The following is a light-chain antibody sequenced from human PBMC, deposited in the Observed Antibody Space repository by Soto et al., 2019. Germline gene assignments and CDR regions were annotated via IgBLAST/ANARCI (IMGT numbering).Light chain of an antibody. CDR1: KSISTW. V-gene: IGKV1-5*03. Sequence: DIQMTQSPSTLSASVGDRVTITCRASKSISTWLAWYQQKPGKAPKLLIYKASSLESGVTSRFSGSGSGTEFTLTISGLQPDDSATYHCQQYNSSQLTFGGGTKVEIK. CDR2: KAS. CDR3: QQYNSSQLT. J-gene: IGKJ4*01.